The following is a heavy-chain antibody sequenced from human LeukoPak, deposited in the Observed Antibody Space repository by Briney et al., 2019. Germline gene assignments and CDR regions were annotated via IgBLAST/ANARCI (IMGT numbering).Heavy chain of an antibody. V-gene: IGHV4-4*02. CDR3: SREGRSYYDSSGYPGAFDI. CDR1: GGSISSSNW. CDR2: IYHSGST. Sequence: SETLSLTCAVSGGSISSSNWWSWVRQPPGKGLEWIGEIYHSGSTNYNPSLKSRVTISVDKSKNQFSLKLSSVTAADTAVYYCSREGRSYYDSSGYPGAFDIWGQGTMVTVSS. J-gene: IGHJ3*02. D-gene: IGHD3-22*01.